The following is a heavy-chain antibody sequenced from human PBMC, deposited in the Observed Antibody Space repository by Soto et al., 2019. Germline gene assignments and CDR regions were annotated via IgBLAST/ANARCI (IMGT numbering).Heavy chain of an antibody. CDR3: ARSIRGVIGNSFDY. Sequence: EVQLVQSGAEVKKPGESLRISCQGSRYRFTTYWINWVRQMPGKGLEWMGGIDPSDSYIDYSPSFQGHVTISADKSISTAYLHWSSLKASDTAMYYCARSIRGVIGNSFDYWGQGTLVTVSS. CDR2: IDPSDSYI. J-gene: IGHJ4*02. CDR1: RYRFTTYW. D-gene: IGHD3-10*01. V-gene: IGHV5-10-1*03.